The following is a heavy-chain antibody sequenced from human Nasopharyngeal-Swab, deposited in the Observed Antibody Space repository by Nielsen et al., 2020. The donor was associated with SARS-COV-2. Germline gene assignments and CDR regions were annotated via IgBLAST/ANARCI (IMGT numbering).Heavy chain of an antibody. CDR2: TYYRSKWYN. CDR3: ARARGAYGDYYYYYYTDV. V-gene: IGHV6-1*01. CDR1: GDSVSSSSAA. D-gene: IGHD4-17*01. J-gene: IGHJ6*03. Sequence: SQTRLLTGAISGDSVSSSSAAWNWIRQAPSRGLEWLGRTYYRSKWYNDYAVSVKSRITINPDTSKNQFSLHLNSVTPEDTAVYYCARARGAYGDYYYYYYTDVWGKGTTVTVSS.